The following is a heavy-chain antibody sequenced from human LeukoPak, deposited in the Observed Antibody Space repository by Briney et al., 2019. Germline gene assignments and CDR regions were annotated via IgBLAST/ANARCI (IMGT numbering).Heavy chain of an antibody. CDR2: IYYSGST. D-gene: IGHD2-15*01. CDR3: ARDRGDYCSGGSCYGVAFAI. Sequence: SETLSLTCTVSGGSISSYYWSWIRQPPGKGLEWIGYIYYSGSTNYNPSLKSRVTISVDTSKNQFSLKLSSVTAADTAVYYCARDRGDYCSGGSCYGVAFAIWGQGTMVTVSS. J-gene: IGHJ3*02. V-gene: IGHV4-59*01. CDR1: GGSISSYY.